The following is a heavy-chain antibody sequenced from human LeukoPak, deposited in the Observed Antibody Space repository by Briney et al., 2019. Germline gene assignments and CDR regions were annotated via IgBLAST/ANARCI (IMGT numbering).Heavy chain of an antibody. J-gene: IGHJ6*03. CDR2: VHYSGST. D-gene: IGHD3-10*01. CDR3: ARGAGSRGGYYYYYMDV. CDR1: GGCISSHY. V-gene: IGHV4-59*11. Sequence: SETLSLTCPVSGGCISSHYWSWIRQPPAKGREWIGYVHYSGSTNYNPSLKSRVTISVDTSKNQFALKLSSVTAADTAVYDCARGAGSRGGYYYYYMDVWGKGTTVTVSS.